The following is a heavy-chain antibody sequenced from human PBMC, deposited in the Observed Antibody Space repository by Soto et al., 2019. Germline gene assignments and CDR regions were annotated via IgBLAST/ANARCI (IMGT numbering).Heavy chain of an antibody. CDR2: ISSSGGST. CDR1: GFTFNTYA. J-gene: IGHJ1*01. Sequence: EVQLLESGGGLVQPGGSLRLSCAASGFTFNTYAMSWVRQAPGKGLEWVSAISSSGGSTYYADSVKGRFTISRDNSKNTLYLQMNSLSDEDTAVYYCAKGTPVGLQYFQYWGQGTLVTVSS. CDR3: AKGTPVGLQYFQY. D-gene: IGHD1-26*01. V-gene: IGHV3-23*01.